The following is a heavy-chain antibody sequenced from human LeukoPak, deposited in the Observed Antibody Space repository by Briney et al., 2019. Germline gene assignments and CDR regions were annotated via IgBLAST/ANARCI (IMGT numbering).Heavy chain of an antibody. D-gene: IGHD3-10*01. J-gene: IGHJ4*02. CDR2: IYYSGST. Sequence: SETLSLTCTVSGGSISSSSYYWGWIRQPPGKGLEWIGSIYYSGSTYYNSSLKSRVTISVDTSKNQFSLKLSSVTAADTAVYYCASFFSVSGSVVRGVNTDYWGQGTLVTVSS. CDR1: GGSISSSSYY. CDR3: ASFFSVSGSVVRGVNTDY. V-gene: IGHV4-39*01.